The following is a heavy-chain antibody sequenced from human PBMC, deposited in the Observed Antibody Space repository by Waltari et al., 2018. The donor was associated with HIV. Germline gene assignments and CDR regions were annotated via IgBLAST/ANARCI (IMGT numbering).Heavy chain of an antibody. CDR2: MNPNSGNT. V-gene: IGHV1-8*01. CDR1: GYTFTSYD. D-gene: IGHD3-10*01. Sequence: QVQLVQSGAEVKKPGASVKVSCRASGYTFTSYDISWVRQATGQGREWMGSMNPNSGNTDYATKVQGIVTMTRNTSISKVYMELSSLRSEDTAVYYGARRGGVRGVAGYNWFDPWGQGTLVSVSS. CDR3: ARRGGVRGVAGYNWFDP. J-gene: IGHJ5*02.